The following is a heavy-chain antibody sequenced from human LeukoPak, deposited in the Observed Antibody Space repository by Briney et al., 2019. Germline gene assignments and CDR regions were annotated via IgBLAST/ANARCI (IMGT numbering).Heavy chain of an antibody. CDR3: ARASRNWFDP. J-gene: IGHJ5*02. V-gene: IGHV3-30*04. CDR2: ISYDGSNK. CDR1: GFTFSSYA. Sequence: GGSLRLSCAASGFTFSSYAMHWVCQAPGKGLEWVAVISYDGSNKYYADSVKGRFTISRDNAKNTLYLQMNSLRAEDTAVYYCARASRNWFDPWGRGTLVTVSS.